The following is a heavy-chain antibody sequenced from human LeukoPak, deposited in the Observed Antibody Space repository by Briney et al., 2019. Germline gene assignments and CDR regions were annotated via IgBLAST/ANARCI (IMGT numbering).Heavy chain of an antibody. CDR2: ISSSSSYI. CDR1: GFTFSSYS. V-gene: IGHV3-21*01. Sequence: GGSLRLSCAASGFTFSSYSMNWARQAPGKGLEWVSSISSSSSYIYYADSVKGRFTISRDNAKNSLYLQMNSLRAEDTAVYYCARLVCSTIPCYGKFYFDSWGQRTLVPVSS. CDR3: ARLVCSTIPCYGKFYFDS. J-gene: IGHJ4*02. D-gene: IGHD2-2*01.